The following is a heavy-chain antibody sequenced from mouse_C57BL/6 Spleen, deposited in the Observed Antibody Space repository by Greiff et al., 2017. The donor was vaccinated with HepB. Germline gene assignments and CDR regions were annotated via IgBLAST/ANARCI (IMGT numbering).Heavy chain of an antibody. J-gene: IGHJ4*01. D-gene: IGHD1-1*01. V-gene: IGHV1-72*01. CDR1: GYTFTSYW. CDR2: IDPNSGGT. CDR3: ARDPGTTVVATDAMDY. Sequence: QVQLQQPGAALVKPGASVKLSCKASGYTFTSYWMHWVKQRPGRGLEWIGRIDPNSGGTKYNEKFKSKATLTVDKPSSTAYMQLSSLTSEDSAVYYCARDPGTTVVATDAMDYWGQGASVTVSS.